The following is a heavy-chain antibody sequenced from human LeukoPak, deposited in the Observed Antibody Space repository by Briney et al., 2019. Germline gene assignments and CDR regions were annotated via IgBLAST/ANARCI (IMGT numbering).Heavy chain of an antibody. CDR1: GYRITSYW. CDR2: ISAYNGNT. D-gene: IGHD2-8*01. Sequence: GESLKISCKGSGYRITSYWIGWVRQAPGQGLEWMGWISAYNGNTNYAQKLQGRVTMTTDTSTSTAYMELRSLRSDDTAVYYCAARGMVSGLYYFDYWGQGTLVTVSS. CDR3: AARGMVSGLYYFDY. J-gene: IGHJ4*02. V-gene: IGHV1-18*04.